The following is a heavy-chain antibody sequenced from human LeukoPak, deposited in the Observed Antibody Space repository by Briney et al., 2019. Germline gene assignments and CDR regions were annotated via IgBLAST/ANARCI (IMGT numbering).Heavy chain of an antibody. J-gene: IGHJ4*02. CDR1: GGTFSSYA. CDR2: IIPIFGIA. D-gene: IGHD6-13*01. CDR3: AREEDLWAAAGTIDY. V-gene: IGHV1-69*04. Sequence: SLKVSCKASGGTFSSYAISWVRQAPGQGLEWMGRIIPIFGIANYAQKFQGRVTITADKSTSTAYMELSSLRSEDTPVYYCAREEDLWAAAGTIDYWGQGTLVTVSS.